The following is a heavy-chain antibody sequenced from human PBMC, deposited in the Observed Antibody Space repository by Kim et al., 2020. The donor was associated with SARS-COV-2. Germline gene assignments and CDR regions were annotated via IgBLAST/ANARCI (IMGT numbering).Heavy chain of an antibody. D-gene: IGHD6-13*01. J-gene: IGHJ5*02. CDR2: ISSSSSYI. CDR1: GFTFSSYS. CDR3: ARDGAIAAAGRGWFDP. Sequence: GGSLRLSCAASGFTFSSYSMNWVRQAPGKGLEWVSSISSSSSYIYYADSVKGRFTISRDNAKNSLYLQMNSLRAEDTAVYYCARDGAIAAAGRGWFDPWGQGTLVTVSS. V-gene: IGHV3-21*01.